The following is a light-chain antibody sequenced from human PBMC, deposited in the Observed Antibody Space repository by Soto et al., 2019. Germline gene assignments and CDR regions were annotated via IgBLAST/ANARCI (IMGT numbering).Light chain of an antibody. CDR1: ESISRH. J-gene: IGKJ5*01. Sequence: DIQMSQSRSSLSASVGDRVTITCRAAESISRHLNWYQQKPGRAPDLLIYAASTLQNGVPSRFTGSGSGTEFTLTITGLQLEDFATYYCQQDYSTLATFGQGTRLENK. CDR3: QQDYSTLAT. CDR2: AAS. V-gene: IGKV1-39*01.